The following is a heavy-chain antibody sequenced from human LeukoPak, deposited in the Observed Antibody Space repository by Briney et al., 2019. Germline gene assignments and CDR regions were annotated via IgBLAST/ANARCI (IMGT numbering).Heavy chain of an antibody. J-gene: IGHJ4*02. CDR1: GYIFSSYY. Sequence: ASVKVSCKASGYIFSSYYIHWMRQAPGQGLEWMGIINPGGGSTSYTQKFQGRISLTRDRSTSTLYLELNSLTYEDTAVYYCARGAQFGDKGSFDYWGQGTLVTVSS. CDR3: ARGAQFGDKGSFDY. D-gene: IGHD4-17*01. CDR2: INPGGGST. V-gene: IGHV1-46*01.